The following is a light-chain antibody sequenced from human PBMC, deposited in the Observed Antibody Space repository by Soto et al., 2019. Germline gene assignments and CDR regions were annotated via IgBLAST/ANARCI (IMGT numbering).Light chain of an antibody. CDR1: SSDVGGYNY. CDR3: SSYAGSKGV. Sequence: QSALTHPPSPSGAPRQSVTISCTGTSSDVGGYNYVSWYQQHPGKAPKPMIYEVSKRPSGVPDRFSGSKSGNTASLTVSGLQAEDEADYYCSSYAGSKGVFGTGTKVTVL. CDR2: EVS. J-gene: IGLJ1*01. V-gene: IGLV2-8*01.